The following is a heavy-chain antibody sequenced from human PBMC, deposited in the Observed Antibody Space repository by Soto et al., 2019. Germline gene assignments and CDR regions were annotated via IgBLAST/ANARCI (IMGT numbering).Heavy chain of an antibody. Sequence: GGSLRLSCAASGFTFTRHSMNWVRQAAGKGLEWISYISDSSGTIYYADSVKGRFTISRDNVQNSLYLQMNSLRDEDTAVYYCARDPYSSTTVTIMYYWGQGTQVTVSS. CDR1: GFTFTRHS. J-gene: IGHJ4*02. D-gene: IGHD4-17*01. V-gene: IGHV3-48*02. CDR3: ARDPYSSTTVTIMYY. CDR2: ISDSSGTI.